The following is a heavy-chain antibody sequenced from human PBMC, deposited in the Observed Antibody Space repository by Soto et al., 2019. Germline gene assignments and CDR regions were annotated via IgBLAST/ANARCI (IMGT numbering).Heavy chain of an antibody. CDR1: GGSISSYY. Sequence: SETLSLTCTVSGGSISSYYWSWIRQPAGKGLEWIGRIYTSGSTNYNPSLKSRVTMSVDTSKNQFSLKLSSVTAADTAVYYCAATEAFGEDYGMDVWGQGATVTVSS. D-gene: IGHD3-10*01. J-gene: IGHJ6*02. V-gene: IGHV4-4*07. CDR2: IYTSGST. CDR3: AATEAFGEDYGMDV.